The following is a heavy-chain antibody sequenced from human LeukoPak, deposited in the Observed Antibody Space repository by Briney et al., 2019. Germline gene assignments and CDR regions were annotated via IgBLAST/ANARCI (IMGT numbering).Heavy chain of an antibody. Sequence: PGGSLRLSCAASGFTFSNAWMNWVRQAPGKGLEWVGRIKSKTDGGTTDYAAPVKGRFTISRDDSKNTLYLQMNSLKTEDTAVYYCTTGVPAATDTYGPYYYYYYGMDVWGQGTTVTVSS. D-gene: IGHD2-2*01. V-gene: IGHV3-15*07. CDR1: GFTFSNAW. CDR3: TTGVPAATDTYGPYYYYYYGMDV. CDR2: IKSKTDGGTT. J-gene: IGHJ6*02.